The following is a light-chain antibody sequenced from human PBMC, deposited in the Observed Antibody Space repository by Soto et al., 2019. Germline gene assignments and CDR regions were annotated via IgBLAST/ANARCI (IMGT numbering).Light chain of an antibody. V-gene: IGLV2-14*03. Sequence: QSALTQPASVSGSPGQSITISCTGTSSDVGGYNYVSWYQHHPGKAPKLMIYDVSNRPSGVSNRFSGSKSGNTASLTISGLQAEDEADYYCSSYTSSNTLKLFGGGTKVTVL. CDR2: DVS. CDR3: SSYTSSNTLKL. CDR1: SSDVGGYNY. J-gene: IGLJ2*01.